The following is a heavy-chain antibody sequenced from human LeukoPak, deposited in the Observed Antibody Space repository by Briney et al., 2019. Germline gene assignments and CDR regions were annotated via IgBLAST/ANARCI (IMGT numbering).Heavy chain of an antibody. CDR1: GGSISSYY. J-gene: IGHJ4*02. V-gene: IGHV4-59*08. CDR2: IYYSGST. D-gene: IGHD6-13*01. Sequence: SETLSLTCAVSGGSISSYYWSWIRQPPGKGLEWIGYIYYSGSTNYNPSLKSRVPISVDTSKNQFSLKLSSVTAADTAVYYCARHSSNWYYFDYWGQGTLVTVSS. CDR3: ARHSSNWYYFDY.